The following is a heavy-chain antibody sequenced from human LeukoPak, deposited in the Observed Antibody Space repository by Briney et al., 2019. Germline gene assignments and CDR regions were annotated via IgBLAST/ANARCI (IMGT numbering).Heavy chain of an antibody. CDR2: IIPIFGTA. Sequence: ASVKVSCKASGGTFSSYAISWVRQAPGQGLEWMGGIIPIFGTANYAQKFQGRVTITADESTSTAYMELSSLGSEDTAVYYCARLGYCSGGSCYGYWFDPWGQGTLVTVSS. CDR3: ARLGYCSGGSCYGYWFDP. V-gene: IGHV1-69*13. J-gene: IGHJ5*02. CDR1: GGTFSSYA. D-gene: IGHD2-15*01.